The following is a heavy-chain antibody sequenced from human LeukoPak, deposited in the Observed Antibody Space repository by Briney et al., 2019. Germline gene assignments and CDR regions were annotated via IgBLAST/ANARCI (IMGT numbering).Heavy chain of an antibody. CDR1: GFTFKNYA. CDR2: ISGGGDAT. J-gene: IGHJ4*02. Sequence: GGSLRLSCAASGFTFKNYAMGGVRQAPGKGLEWVSAISGGGDATYYADSVKGRFTISRDKSKNTLYVQMNSLTAEDTAVYYCAKDSYYDSSGFVDHWGQGTLVTVSS. D-gene: IGHD3-22*01. CDR3: AKDSYYDSSGFVDH. V-gene: IGHV3-23*01.